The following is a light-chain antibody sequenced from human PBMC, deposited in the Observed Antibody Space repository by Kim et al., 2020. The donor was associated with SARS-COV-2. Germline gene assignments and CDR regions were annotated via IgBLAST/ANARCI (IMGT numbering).Light chain of an antibody. V-gene: IGLV3-1*01. CDR2: EDV. CDR3: QAWDSSRYV. J-gene: IGLJ1*01. CDR1: DLGNKF. Sequence: VSPGETATITCSGDDLGNKFVCWYRQKPGQSPVLVMYEDVKRPSGIPERFSGSNSGNTATLTISGTQAMDEADYYCQAWDSSRYVFGTGTKVTVL.